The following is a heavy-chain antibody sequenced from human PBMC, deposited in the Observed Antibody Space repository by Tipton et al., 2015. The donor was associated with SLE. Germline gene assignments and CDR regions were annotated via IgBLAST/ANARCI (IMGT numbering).Heavy chain of an antibody. CDR1: GYSINNGFY. J-gene: IGHJ6*03. V-gene: IGHV4-38-2*02. Sequence: LRLSCTVSGYSINNGFYWGWIRQPPGKGLEWIGIIYHSGTTYYNPSLKSRVTISVDTSKNQFSLKLSSVTAADTAVYYCARVPAVYYYYMDVWGKGTTVTVSS. CDR2: IYHSGTT. CDR3: ARVPAVYYYYMDV. D-gene: IGHD2-2*01.